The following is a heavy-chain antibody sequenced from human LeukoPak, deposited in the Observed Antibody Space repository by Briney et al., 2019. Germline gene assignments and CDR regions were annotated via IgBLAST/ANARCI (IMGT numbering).Heavy chain of an antibody. D-gene: IGHD3-10*01. V-gene: IGHV3-13*01. CDR2: IGTAGDT. CDR3: ARELVRGVSEAFDI. Sequence: GGSLRLSCAASGFTFSSYDMHWVRQATGKGLEWVSAIGTAGDTYYPGSVKGRFTISRENAKNSLYLQMNSLRAGDTAVYYCARELVRGVSEAFDIWGQGTMVTVSS. CDR1: GFTFSSYD. J-gene: IGHJ3*02.